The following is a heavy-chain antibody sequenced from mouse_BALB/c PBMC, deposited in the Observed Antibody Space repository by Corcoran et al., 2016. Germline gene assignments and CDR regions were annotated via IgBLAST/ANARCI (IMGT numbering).Heavy chain of an antibody. J-gene: IGHJ3*01. V-gene: IGHV9-3*02. CDR1: GYTFTNYR. CDR3: ARGTMTFAY. D-gene: IGHD2-4*01. CDR2: INTNTGEP. Sequence: QIQLVQSGPELKKPGETAKISCKDSGYTFTNYRMNWVKQAPGKGLKWMGWINTNTGEPTYAEEFKGRFAFSLETSASTAYWQINNLKNEDTATYFCARGTMTFAYWGQGTLVTVSA.